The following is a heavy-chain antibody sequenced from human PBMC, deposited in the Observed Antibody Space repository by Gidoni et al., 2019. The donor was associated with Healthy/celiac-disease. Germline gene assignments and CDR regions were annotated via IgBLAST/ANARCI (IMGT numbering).Heavy chain of an antibody. V-gene: IGHV1-8*01. CDR1: GYTFTSYD. CDR2: MNPNSGNT. Sequence: QVQLVQSGAEVKKPGASVTVSCKASGYTFTSYDINWGRQATGQGLEWMGWMNPNSGNTGYAQKFQGRVTMTRNTSISTAYMELSSLRSEDTAVYYCARGGYCSSTSCYNYYYYGMDVWGQGTTVTVSS. D-gene: IGHD2-2*02. CDR3: ARGGYCSSTSCYNYYYYGMDV. J-gene: IGHJ6*02.